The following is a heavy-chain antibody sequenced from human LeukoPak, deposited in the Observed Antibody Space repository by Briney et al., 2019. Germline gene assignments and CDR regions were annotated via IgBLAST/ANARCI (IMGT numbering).Heavy chain of an antibody. CDR1: GYTFTGYY. D-gene: IGHD3-10*01. CDR3: ARDLLMYYDGSVEST. CDR2: INPHSGGT. J-gene: IGHJ5*02. Sequence: ASVKVSCKASGYTFTGYYIHWIRQAPGQGLEWMGWINPHSGGTNYAQKFQGRVTMTRDTSISTAYMELSSLRSDDSAVYYCARDLLMYYDGSVESTWGQGTLVTVSS. V-gene: IGHV1-2*02.